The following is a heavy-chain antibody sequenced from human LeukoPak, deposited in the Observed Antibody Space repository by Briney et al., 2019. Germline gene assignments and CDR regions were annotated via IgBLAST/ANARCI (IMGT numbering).Heavy chain of an antibody. J-gene: IGHJ4*02. Sequence: GGSLRLSCAASGFTFSSYGMHWVRQAPGKGLEWVAFIRYDGSNKYYADSVKGRLTISRDNSKNTLYLQMNSLRAEDTAVYYCAKGSSRRTGTTHSGVDYWGQGTLVTVSS. CDR3: AKGSSRRTGTTHSGVDY. D-gene: IGHD1-7*01. CDR2: IRYDGSNK. CDR1: GFTFSSYG. V-gene: IGHV3-30*02.